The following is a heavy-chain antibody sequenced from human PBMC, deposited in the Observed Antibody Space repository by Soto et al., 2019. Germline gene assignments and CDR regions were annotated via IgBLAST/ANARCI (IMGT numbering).Heavy chain of an antibody. D-gene: IGHD3-10*01. CDR2: IYYSGST. Sequence: SETLSLTCTVSGGSISSSSYYWGWIRQPPGKGLEWIGSIYYSGSTYYNPSLKSRVTISVDTSKNQFSLKLSSVTAADTAVYYCARLVPRLLWFEDWFDPWGQGTLVTVSS. CDR1: GGSISSSSYY. J-gene: IGHJ5*02. CDR3: ARLVPRLLWFEDWFDP. V-gene: IGHV4-39*01.